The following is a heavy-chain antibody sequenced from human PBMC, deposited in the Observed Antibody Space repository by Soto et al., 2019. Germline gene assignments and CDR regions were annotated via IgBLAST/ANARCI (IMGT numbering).Heavy chain of an antibody. CDR2: IYSGGYT. D-gene: IGHD6-25*01. V-gene: IGHV3-53*01. Sequence: EVQLVESGGGLIQPGGSLRLSCAVSGFTVSNNYMSWVRQAPGKGLEGVSVIYSGGYTAYGDSVKGRFTISRDNSKNTLFLQMKALGAGGRAGFYGARQRGGGGYWGQGTLVTVSS. CDR1: GFTVSNNY. J-gene: IGHJ4*02. CDR3: ARQRGGGGY.